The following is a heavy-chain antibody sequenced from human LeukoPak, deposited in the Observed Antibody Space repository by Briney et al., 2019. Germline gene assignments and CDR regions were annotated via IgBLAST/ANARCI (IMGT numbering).Heavy chain of an antibody. CDR1: DFIFSDYS. J-gene: IGHJ6*03. CDR2: ISGSSSSI. D-gene: IGHD6-6*01. Sequence: GGSLRLSCAASDFIFSDYSINWVRQAPGKGLEWVSCISGSSSSIYYADSVKGRFTISRDNAKNSLYLQMNSLRAEDTAVYYCARGGSSSRVYYYMDVWGKGTTVTVSS. CDR3: ARGGSSSRVYYYMDV. V-gene: IGHV3-21*01.